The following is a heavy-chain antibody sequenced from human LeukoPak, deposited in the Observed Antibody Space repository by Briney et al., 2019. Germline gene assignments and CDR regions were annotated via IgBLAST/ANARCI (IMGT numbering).Heavy chain of an antibody. CDR1: GFTFSSYA. J-gene: IGHJ4*02. V-gene: IGHV3-30*09. CDR2: ISSDGGNR. D-gene: IGHD6-19*01. Sequence: PGGSLRLSCAASGFTFSSYAMHWVRRAPGKALEWVATISSDGGNRYYSDSVKGRFAISRDNSKNTLYLQMNSLRPEDTAVFHCARGRAVTGSTVIDYWGQGTLATVSS. CDR3: ARGRAVTGSTVIDY.